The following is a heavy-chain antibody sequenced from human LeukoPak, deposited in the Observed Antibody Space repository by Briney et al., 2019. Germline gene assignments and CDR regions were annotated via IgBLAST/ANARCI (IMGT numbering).Heavy chain of an antibody. CDR2: IRRGVGST. D-gene: IGHD1-1*01. Sequence: GGSLRHSCAASGFTFSSYDLSWVRQAPGKGLECVSSIRRGVGSTYYADSVKGRFTISRDNSKNTLYLQMNNLRADDTAVYYCAKKGQADDNGKPDWGQGTLVTVSS. CDR1: GFTFSSYD. V-gene: IGHV3-23*01. CDR3: AKKGQADDNGKPD. J-gene: IGHJ4*02.